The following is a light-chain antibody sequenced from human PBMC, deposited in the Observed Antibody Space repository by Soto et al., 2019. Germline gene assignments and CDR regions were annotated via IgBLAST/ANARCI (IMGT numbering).Light chain of an antibody. J-gene: IGLJ3*02. V-gene: IGLV1-40*01. CDR1: SSNVGAGFD. CDR3: QSFDASLGGAWV. CDR2: GNN. Sequence: QSVLTQPPSVSGAPGQRVTLSCTGTSSNVGAGFDVHWYQQLPGRAPKLLIYGNNNRPSGVPDRFSGSKSGTSASLAITGLQPEDEAEYCCQSFDASLGGAWVFGGGTPVTVL.